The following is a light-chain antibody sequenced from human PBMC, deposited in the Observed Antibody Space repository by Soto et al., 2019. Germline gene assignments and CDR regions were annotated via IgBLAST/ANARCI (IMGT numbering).Light chain of an antibody. J-gene: IGKJ1*01. Sequence: DIQMTQFPSTLSASVGDRVTITCRASQDIDISLAWFQQRPGEAPKLLIFAASGLESGVPSTFSGSGSGTEFTLTINGLQPDDFATYYCQQYDGYSPQTFGQGTKVDIK. CDR3: QQYDGYSPQT. V-gene: IGKV1-5*01. CDR1: QDIDIS. CDR2: AAS.